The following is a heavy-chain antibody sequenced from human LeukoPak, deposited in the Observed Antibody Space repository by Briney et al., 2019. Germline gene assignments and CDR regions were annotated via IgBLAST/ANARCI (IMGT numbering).Heavy chain of an antibody. CDR3: ARDSSQWEPRPLDY. V-gene: IGHV4-59*01. J-gene: IGHJ4*02. D-gene: IGHD1-26*01. CDR2: IYYSGST. CDR1: GGSISSYY. Sequence: SETLSLTCTVSGGSISSYYWSWIRQPPGKGLEWIGYIYYSGSTNYNPSLKSRVTISVDTSKNQFSLKLSSVTAADTAVYYCARDSSQWEPRPLDYWGQGTLVTVSS.